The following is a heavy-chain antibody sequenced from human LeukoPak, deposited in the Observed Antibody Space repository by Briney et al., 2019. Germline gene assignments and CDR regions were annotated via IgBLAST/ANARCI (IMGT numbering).Heavy chain of an antibody. V-gene: IGHV5-51*01. J-gene: IGHJ4*02. D-gene: IGHD3-22*01. Sequence: KISCKGSGYSFTSYWIGWVRQMPGKGLEWMGIIYPGDSDTRYSPSFQGQVTISADKSISTAYLQWSSLKASDTAMYYCVRLVPYDSSGYYLDYWGQGTLVTVSS. CDR3: VRLVPYDSSGYYLDY. CDR1: GYSFTSYW. CDR2: IYPGDSDT.